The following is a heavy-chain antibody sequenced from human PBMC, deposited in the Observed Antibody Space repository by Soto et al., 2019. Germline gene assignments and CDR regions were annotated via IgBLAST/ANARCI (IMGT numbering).Heavy chain of an antibody. CDR1: GFTFSSYG. V-gene: IGHV3-30*18. J-gene: IGHJ6*02. D-gene: IGHD1-26*01. Sequence: QVQLVESGGGVVQPGRSLRLSCAASGFTFSSYGMHWVRQAPGKGLEWVAVISYDGSNKYYADSVKGRFTISRDNSKNTLYLQMNSLRAEYTALYYCAKYQYSGGHYYSYGMDVWGQGTTVTVSS. CDR3: AKYQYSGGHYYSYGMDV. CDR2: ISYDGSNK.